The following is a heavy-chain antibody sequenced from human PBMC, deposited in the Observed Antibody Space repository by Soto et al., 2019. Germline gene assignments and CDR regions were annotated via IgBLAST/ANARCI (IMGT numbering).Heavy chain of an antibody. CDR2: IHHSGST. J-gene: IGHJ4*02. V-gene: IGHV4-31*03. CDR3: ARASRRGFGS. Sequence: QVQLQESGPGLVKPSQTLSLTCTVSGDSISSGNDYWNWIRQHPGKGLEWIGYIHHSGSTSYNPSLRSRLTLSVDTTENHFSLKLRSVTVADTAVYYCARASRRGFGSWGQGTLVSVTS. D-gene: IGHD3-16*01. CDR1: GDSISSGNDY.